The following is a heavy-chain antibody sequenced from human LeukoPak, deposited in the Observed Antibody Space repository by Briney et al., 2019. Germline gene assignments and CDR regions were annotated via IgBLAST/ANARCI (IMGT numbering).Heavy chain of an antibody. CDR1: GFTFSSYE. J-gene: IGHJ4*02. CDR3: ARDGAYYGALDY. Sequence: GGSLRLSCAASGFTFSSYEMNWVRQAPGKGLEWVSYISSSGSTIYYADSVKGRFTISRDNAKNSLYLQMNSLRAEDTAVYYCARDGAYYGALDYWGQGTLVTVSS. D-gene: IGHD4-17*01. CDR2: ISSSGSTI. V-gene: IGHV3-48*03.